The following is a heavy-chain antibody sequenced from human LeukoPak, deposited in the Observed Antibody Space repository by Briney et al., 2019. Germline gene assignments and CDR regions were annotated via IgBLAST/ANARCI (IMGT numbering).Heavy chain of an antibody. J-gene: IGHJ6*02. Sequence: ASVKVSCKASGYTLTGHYLHWVRQAPGQGLEWMGWINPNTGATTYAQRFQGRVTLIRDTSISTAYVDLSRLRPDDTAVYYCASVGVVADYGLDVWGQGTTVTVSS. CDR1: GYTLTGHY. CDR3: ASVGVVADYGLDV. V-gene: IGHV1-2*02. D-gene: IGHD2-15*01. CDR2: INPNTGAT.